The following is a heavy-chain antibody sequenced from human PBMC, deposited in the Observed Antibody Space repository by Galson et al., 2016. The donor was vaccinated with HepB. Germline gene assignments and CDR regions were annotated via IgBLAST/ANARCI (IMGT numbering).Heavy chain of an antibody. J-gene: IGHJ4*02. CDR2: IESYSKII. CDR1: CFPFPPYG. V-gene: IGHV3-48*04. D-gene: IGHD5-24*01. Sequence: SLRLSCAASCFPFPPYGFNWVRLTPGKGLEWLSYIESYSKIIRYTDSVRGRFTASRDNAKNSVYLQLSGLRVEDTAIYYCARDGPNYNYDFWGQGTLVTVFS. CDR3: ARDGPNYNYDF.